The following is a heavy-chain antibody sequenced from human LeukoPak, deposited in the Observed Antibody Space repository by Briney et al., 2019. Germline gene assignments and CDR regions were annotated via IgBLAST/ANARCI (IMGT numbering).Heavy chain of an antibody. D-gene: IGHD3-3*01. J-gene: IGHJ3*02. Sequence: KTGGSLRLSCAASGFTFSSYGMNWVRQAPGKGLEWIGEINHSGSTNYNPSLKGRVTISVDTSKNQFSLKLSSVTAADTAVYYCAASFGVVKVKAFDIWGQGTMVTVSS. V-gene: IGHV4-34*08. CDR1: GFTFSSYG. CDR2: INHSGST. CDR3: AASFGVVKVKAFDI.